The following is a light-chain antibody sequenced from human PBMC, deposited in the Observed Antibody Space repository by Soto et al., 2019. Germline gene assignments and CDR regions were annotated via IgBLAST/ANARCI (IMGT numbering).Light chain of an antibody. CDR2: DTT. CDR1: TGTVTSGHY. J-gene: IGLJ3*02. Sequence: QAVVTQEPSLTVSPGGTVTLTCGSSTGTVTSGHYPYWFQQKPGQVSRTLIFDTTNKHSWTPARFSGSLLGGKAALTLSGAQPEGEADYYCLLSYSGVWVFGGGTKLTVL. V-gene: IGLV7-46*01. CDR3: LLSYSGVWV.